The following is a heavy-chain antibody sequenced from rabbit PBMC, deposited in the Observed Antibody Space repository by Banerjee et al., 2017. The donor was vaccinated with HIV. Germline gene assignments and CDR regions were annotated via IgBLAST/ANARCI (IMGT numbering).Heavy chain of an antibody. CDR1: GFSFSSGYD. Sequence: QSLEESGGDLVKPGASLTLTCTASGFSFSSGYDLCWVRQAPGKGLEWIACIYAGVGGSLYYASWAKGRFTISSSSSTTVTLQMTSLTAADTATYFCARRLGYAFFNLWGPGTLVTVS. CDR3: ARRLGYAFFNL. CDR2: IYAGVGGSL. D-gene: IGHD6-1*01. J-gene: IGHJ4*01. V-gene: IGHV1S40*01.